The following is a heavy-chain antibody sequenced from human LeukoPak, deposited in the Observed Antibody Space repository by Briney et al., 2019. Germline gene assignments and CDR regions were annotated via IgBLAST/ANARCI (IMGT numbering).Heavy chain of an antibody. CDR3: ARVKDYGGNSVGFDY. Sequence: SVKVSCKASGGTFSSYAISWVRQAPGQGLEWMGGIIPIFGTANYAQKFQGRVTITADESTSTAYMELSSLRSEDTAVYYCARVKDYGGNSVGFDYRGQGTLVTVSS. D-gene: IGHD4-23*01. CDR2: IIPIFGTA. V-gene: IGHV1-69*01. J-gene: IGHJ4*02. CDR1: GGTFSSYA.